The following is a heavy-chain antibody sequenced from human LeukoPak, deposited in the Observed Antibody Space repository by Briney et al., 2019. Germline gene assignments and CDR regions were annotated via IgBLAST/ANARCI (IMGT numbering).Heavy chain of an antibody. V-gene: IGHV3-48*01. Sequence: GGSLRLSCAASGFTFSSYSMNWVRQAPGKGLEWVAYISRSSSSKHYADSVKGRFTISRDNSKNTLYLQMNSLRVEDTGVYYCVKKFTNILYSDYWGQGTLVTVSS. D-gene: IGHD2-8*01. J-gene: IGHJ4*02. CDR1: GFTFSSYS. CDR2: ISRSSSSK. CDR3: VKKFTNILYSDY.